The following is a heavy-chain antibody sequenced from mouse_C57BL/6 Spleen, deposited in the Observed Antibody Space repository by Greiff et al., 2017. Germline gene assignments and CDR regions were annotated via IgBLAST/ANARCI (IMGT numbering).Heavy chain of an antibody. Sequence: EVKLQQSGPELVKPGASVKISCKASGYTFTDYYMNWVKQSHGKSLEWIGDINPNNGGTSYNQKFKGKATLTVDKSSSTAYMELRSLTSEDSAVYYCARGQGIYYDFPSYWGQGTLVTVSA. CDR1: GYTFTDYY. J-gene: IGHJ3*01. CDR2: INPNNGGT. D-gene: IGHD2-4*01. V-gene: IGHV1-26*01. CDR3: ARGQGIYYDFPSY.